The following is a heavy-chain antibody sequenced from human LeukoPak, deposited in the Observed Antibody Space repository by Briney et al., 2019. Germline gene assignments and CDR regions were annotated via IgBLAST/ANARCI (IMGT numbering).Heavy chain of an antibody. J-gene: IGHJ4*02. CDR3: IAERGTYYVY. CDR2: IKSKGAGETT. V-gene: IGHV3-15*01. CDR1: GFTFTNAW. Sequence: GGSLRLSCAASGFTFTNAWMSWVRQAPGRGLEWVGRIKSKGAGETTDYPGSVKGRFIISRDDSKNTVYLQMNSLKSEDTAAYYCIAERGTYYVYWGQGTLVTVSS. D-gene: IGHD1-26*01.